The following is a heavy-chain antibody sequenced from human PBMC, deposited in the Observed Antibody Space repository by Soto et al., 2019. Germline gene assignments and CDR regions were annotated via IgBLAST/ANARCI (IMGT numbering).Heavy chain of an antibody. Sequence: PSETLSLTCTVSGGSVSSGSYYWSWIRQPPGKGLEWIGEINHSGSTNYNPSLKSRVTISVDTSKNQFSLKLSSVTAADTAVYYCARVKDQIAAAGTWDYWGQGTLVTVSS. CDR3: ARVKDQIAAAGTWDY. J-gene: IGHJ4*02. CDR2: INHSGST. D-gene: IGHD6-13*01. V-gene: IGHV4-39*07. CDR1: GGSVSSGSYY.